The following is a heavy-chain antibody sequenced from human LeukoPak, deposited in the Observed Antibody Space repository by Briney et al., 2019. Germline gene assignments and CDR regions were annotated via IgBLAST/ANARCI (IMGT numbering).Heavy chain of an antibody. CDR2: YDGSNK. J-gene: IGHJ4*02. V-gene: IGHV3-33*01. CDR3: ASPIFSGSYSY. Sequence: YDGSNKYYADSVKGRFTISRDNSKNTLYLQMNSLRAEDTAVYYCASPIFSGSYSYWGQGTLVTVSS. D-gene: IGHD1-26*01.